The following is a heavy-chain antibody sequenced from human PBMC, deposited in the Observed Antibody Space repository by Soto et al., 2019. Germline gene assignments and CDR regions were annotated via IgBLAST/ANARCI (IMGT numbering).Heavy chain of an antibody. Sequence: GGSVRLSCAASGFTFSSYTMNWVRQAPGKGLEWVSSISNRNRYIYYADSLKGRFTISRDDAKNSLFLEINSLRADDTAVYSCARARSRAGGCYANYTFGIWGQGTLVTVSS. CDR2: ISNRNRYI. J-gene: IGHJ3*02. D-gene: IGHD2-15*01. V-gene: IGHV3-21*01. CDR1: GFTFSSYT. CDR3: ARARSRAGGCYANYTFGI.